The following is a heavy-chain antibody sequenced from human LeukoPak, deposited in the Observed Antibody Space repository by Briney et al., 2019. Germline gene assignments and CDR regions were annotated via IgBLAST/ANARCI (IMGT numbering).Heavy chain of an antibody. Sequence: PGGSLRLSCAASGFTFSSYSMNWVRQAPGKGLEWVSSISSSSSYIYYADSVKGRFTISRDNSKNTLYLQMNSLRAEDTAVYYCAKGRRDGYPAFDYWGQGTLVTVSS. J-gene: IGHJ4*02. CDR1: GFTFSSYS. D-gene: IGHD5-24*01. CDR2: ISSSSSYI. CDR3: AKGRRDGYPAFDY. V-gene: IGHV3-21*04.